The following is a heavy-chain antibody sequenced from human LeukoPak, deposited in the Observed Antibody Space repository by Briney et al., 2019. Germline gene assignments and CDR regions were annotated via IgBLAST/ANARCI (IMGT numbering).Heavy chain of an antibody. Sequence: GVSVKVSCKASGYTFTSYDINWVRQATGQGLEWMGWMNPKSGNTGYAQKFQGRVTMTRNTSISTAYMELSSLRSEDTAVYYCARGPVYCSSTSCYTGFDYWGQGTLVTVSS. CDR2: MNPKSGNT. V-gene: IGHV1-8*01. CDR1: GYTFTSYD. J-gene: IGHJ4*02. D-gene: IGHD2-2*02. CDR3: ARGPVYCSSTSCYTGFDY.